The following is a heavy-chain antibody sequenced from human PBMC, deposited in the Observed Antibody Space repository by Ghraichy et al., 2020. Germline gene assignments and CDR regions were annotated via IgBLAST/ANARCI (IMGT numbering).Heavy chain of an antibody. J-gene: IGHJ4*02. CDR1: GFTFSSYA. D-gene: IGHD6-13*01. CDR2: ISSANGGST. Sequence: GGSLRLSCSASGFTFSSYAMHWIRQAPGKGLEFVSGISSANGGSTYYADSVKGRFTISRDNSKNTLYLQISSLRAEDTAVYYCVKIAAAPDWGQGTLVTVSS. CDR3: VKIAAAPD. V-gene: IGHV3-64D*06.